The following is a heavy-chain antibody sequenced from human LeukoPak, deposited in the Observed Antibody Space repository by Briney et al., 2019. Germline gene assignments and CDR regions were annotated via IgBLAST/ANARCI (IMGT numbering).Heavy chain of an antibody. V-gene: IGHV5-51*01. CDR3: ARHGVTTFEGLYYYYYMDV. J-gene: IGHJ6*03. CDR2: IYPGDSDT. Sequence: ESLKISCKVSGYSFTSYWIGWVRQMPGKGLEWMGIIYPGDSDTRYSPSFQGQVTISADKSISTAYLQWSSLKASDTAMYYCARHGVTTFEGLYYYYYMDVWGKGTTVTVSS. D-gene: IGHD4-17*01. CDR1: GYSFTSYW.